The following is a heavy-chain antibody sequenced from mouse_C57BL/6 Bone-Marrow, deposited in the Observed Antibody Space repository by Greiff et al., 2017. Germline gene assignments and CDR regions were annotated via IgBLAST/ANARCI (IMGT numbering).Heavy chain of an antibody. Sequence: QVQLQQPGAELVKPGASVKLSCKASGYTFTSYWMQWVKQRPGQGLEWIGEIDPSDSYTNYNQKFKGKATLTVDTSSSTAYMKLSSLTSEDSAVYYCAIEGYPFYYWGQGTTLTVSS. CDR2: IDPSDSYT. CDR3: AIEGYPFYY. CDR1: GYTFTSYW. J-gene: IGHJ2*01. V-gene: IGHV1-50*01.